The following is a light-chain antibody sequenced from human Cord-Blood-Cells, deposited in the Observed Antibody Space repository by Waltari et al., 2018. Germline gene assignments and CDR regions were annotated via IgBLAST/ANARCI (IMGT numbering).Light chain of an antibody. CDR1: QSVSSSY. CDR3: QQYGSSTYT. V-gene: IGKV3-20*01. CDR2: GAT. J-gene: IGKJ2*01. Sequence: EIVLTQSPGTLSLSPGERATLSCRASQSVSSSYLAWYQQKPGHAPRLLIYGATSRTTSIPDRISGRWSTTDSTITISRLAPEDFAVYCYQQYGSSTYTFGQGTKLEIK.